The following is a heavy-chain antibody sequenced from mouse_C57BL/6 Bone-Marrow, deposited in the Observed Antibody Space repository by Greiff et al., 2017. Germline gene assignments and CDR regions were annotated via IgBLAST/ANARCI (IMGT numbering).Heavy chain of an antibody. V-gene: IGHV1-80*01. J-gene: IGHJ2*01. CDR2: IYPGDGDT. CDR1: GYAFSSYW. CDR3: ARSEGNYDFDY. D-gene: IGHD2-1*01. Sequence: VQLQQSGAELVKPGASVKISCKASGYAFSSYWMHWVKQRPGKGLEWIGQIYPGDGDTNYNGKFKGKATLTADKSSSTAYMQLSSLTSEDSAVYFCARSEGNYDFDYWGQGTTLTVSS.